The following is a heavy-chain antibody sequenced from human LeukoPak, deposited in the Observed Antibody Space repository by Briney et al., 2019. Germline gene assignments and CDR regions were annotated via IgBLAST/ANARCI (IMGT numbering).Heavy chain of an antibody. Sequence: GGSLRLSCAASGFTFSSYWMHWVRQAPGKGLVWVSRINSDGTSTSYADSVKGRFTISRDNSKNTLYLQMNSLRAEDTAVYYCAREPSGYSCFDYWGQGTLVTVSS. CDR3: AREPSGYSCFDY. CDR1: GFTFSSYW. CDR2: INSDGTST. J-gene: IGHJ4*02. V-gene: IGHV3-74*01. D-gene: IGHD3-22*01.